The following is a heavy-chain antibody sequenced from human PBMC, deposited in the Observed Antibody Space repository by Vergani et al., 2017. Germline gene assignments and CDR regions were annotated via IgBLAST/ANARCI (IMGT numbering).Heavy chain of an antibody. V-gene: IGHV4-59*12. CDR3: ARDXYCTSTSCYDAFDI. CDR1: GGSISSYY. D-gene: IGHD2-2*01. J-gene: IGHJ3*02. Sequence: QVQLQESGPGLVKPSETLSLTCTVSGGSISSYYWSWIRQPPGKGLEWIGYIYYSGSTNYNPSLKSRVTMSVDTSKNHFSLKLSSVTAADTAVYYCARDXYCTSTSCYDAFDIWGQGTMVTVSS. CDR2: IYYSGST.